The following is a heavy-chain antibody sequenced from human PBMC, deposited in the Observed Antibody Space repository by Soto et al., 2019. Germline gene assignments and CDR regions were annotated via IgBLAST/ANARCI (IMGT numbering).Heavy chain of an antibody. Sequence: ASVKVSCKASGYTFSGLYMHWVRQAPGQGLEWMGWINPNSGGTKSAEKFQGRVTMTRDTSISTAYMELSRLTSDDTAVYYCASAAVTGTAGLGFCGQRTQVTVSS. D-gene: IGHD6-19*01. V-gene: IGHV1-2*02. J-gene: IGHJ4*02. CDR1: GYTFSGLY. CDR2: INPNSGGT. CDR3: ASAAVTGTAGLGF.